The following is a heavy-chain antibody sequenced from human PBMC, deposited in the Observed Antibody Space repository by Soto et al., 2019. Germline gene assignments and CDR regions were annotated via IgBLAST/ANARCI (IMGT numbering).Heavy chain of an antibody. Sequence: ASVKVSCKASGGTFSSYAISWVRQAPGQGLEWMGGIIPIFGTANYAQKFQGRVTITADESTSTAYMELSSLRSEDTAVYYCARSSSGIQLWLNPYYYYGMDVWGQGTTVTVSS. D-gene: IGHD5-18*01. CDR3: ARSSSGIQLWLNPYYYYGMDV. V-gene: IGHV1-69*13. J-gene: IGHJ6*02. CDR2: IIPIFGTA. CDR1: GGTFSSYA.